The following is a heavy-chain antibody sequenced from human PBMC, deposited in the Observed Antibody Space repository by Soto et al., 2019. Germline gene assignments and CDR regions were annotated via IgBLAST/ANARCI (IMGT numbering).Heavy chain of an antibody. CDR2: ISAHNGDT. CDR1: GYTFNYYG. V-gene: IGHV1-18*04. Sequence: ASVKVSCKASGYTFNYYGISWVRQAPGQGLEWVGWISAHNGDTKYAQNLQGRLTLTTDTSTSTAYMELTSLTSDDTAVYYCARPGDPLGYDSSGYYGPVSLWGQGTLVTVSS. J-gene: IGHJ4*02. D-gene: IGHD3-22*01. CDR3: ARPGDPLGYDSSGYYGPVSL.